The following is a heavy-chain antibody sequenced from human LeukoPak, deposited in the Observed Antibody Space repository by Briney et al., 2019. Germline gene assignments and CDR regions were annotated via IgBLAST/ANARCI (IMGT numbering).Heavy chain of an antibody. D-gene: IGHD2-8*02. CDR3: VTEGYCTSDNCYVH. V-gene: IGHV1-69-2*01. Sequence: ASVKVSCKASGYTFTDYYMHWVVQAPGKGLEWMGRVDPADGEAAYAQKFQGRVTITADPSRDTAYMELTSLRSEDTAMYSCVTEGYCTSDNCYVHWGQGTLVTVSS. J-gene: IGHJ5*02. CDR1: GYTFTDYY. CDR2: VDPADGEA.